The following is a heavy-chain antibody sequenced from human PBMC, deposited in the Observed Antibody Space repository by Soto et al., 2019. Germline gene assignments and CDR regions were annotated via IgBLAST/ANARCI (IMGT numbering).Heavy chain of an antibody. Sequence: SETLSLTCTVSGGSTSRHYWRWIQHPPWKGLEWIGYIYYSGSTNYNPSLKSRVTISVDTSKNQFSLKLSSVTAADTAVYYCARSYYYGSGSYYFDYWGQGTLVTVS. CDR1: GGSTSRHY. D-gene: IGHD3-10*01. CDR2: IYYSGST. J-gene: IGHJ4*02. V-gene: IGHV4-59*11. CDR3: ARSYYYGSGSYYFDY.